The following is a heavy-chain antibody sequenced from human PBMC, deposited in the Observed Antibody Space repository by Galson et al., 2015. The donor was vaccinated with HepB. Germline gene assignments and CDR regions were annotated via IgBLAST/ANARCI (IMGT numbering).Heavy chain of an antibody. CDR3: ARGALVVAVGATQNNWFDP. V-gene: IGHV1-18*01. Sequence: SVKVSCKASGYTFSSYSITWVRQAPGQGLAWVGWISPHSRSTNYAQNFQGRVTMTTDTSTTTAYMELRSLRSDDTAVYYCARGALVVAVGATQNNWFDPWGRGTLVTVSS. CDR2: ISPHSRST. D-gene: IGHD2-15*01. CDR1: GYTFSSYS. J-gene: IGHJ5*02.